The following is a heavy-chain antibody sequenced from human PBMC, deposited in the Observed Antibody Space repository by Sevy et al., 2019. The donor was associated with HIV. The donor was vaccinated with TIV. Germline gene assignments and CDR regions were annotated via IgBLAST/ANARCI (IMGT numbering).Heavy chain of an antibody. V-gene: IGHV3-9*01. CDR3: ATAGVDTAMVQWPYMDV. J-gene: IGHJ6*03. Sequence: GGSLRLSCAASGFSFDDYVMHWVRQAPGKGLEWVSSISWNSDKISYADSVKGRFTTSRDNAKSSLYLQLNSLRVEDTALYYCATAGVDTAMVQWPYMDVWGKGTTVTVSS. D-gene: IGHD5-18*01. CDR2: ISWNSDKI. CDR1: GFSFDDYV.